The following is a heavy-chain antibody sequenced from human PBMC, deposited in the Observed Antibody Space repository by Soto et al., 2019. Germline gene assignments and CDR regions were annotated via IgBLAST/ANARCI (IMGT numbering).Heavy chain of an antibody. J-gene: IGHJ3*02. D-gene: IGHD3-22*01. V-gene: IGHV4-4*07. CDR1: GGSISSYY. CDR3: AREGGGPITMIVVASDAFDI. CDR2: IYTSGST. Sequence: SETLSLTCTVSGGSISSYYWSWIRQPAGKGLEWIGRIYTSGSTNYNPSLKLRVTMSVDTSKNQFSLKLSSVTAADTAVYYCAREGGGPITMIVVASDAFDIWGQGTMVTVSS.